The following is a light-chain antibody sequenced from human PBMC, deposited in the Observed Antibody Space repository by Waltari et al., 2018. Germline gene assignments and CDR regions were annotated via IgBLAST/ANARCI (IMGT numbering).Light chain of an antibody. CDR3: QQYNTYPAT. CDR2: KAS. CDR1: QRIRYW. Sequence: DIQMTQSPSSLSASVGDSVTITCRASQRIRYWLAWYQQKPGKAPKLLVYKASSLESGVPSRCSGSVSGTEYTLTISSLQPDDFATYYCQQYNTYPATFGQGTKVEIK. V-gene: IGKV1-5*03. J-gene: IGKJ2*01.